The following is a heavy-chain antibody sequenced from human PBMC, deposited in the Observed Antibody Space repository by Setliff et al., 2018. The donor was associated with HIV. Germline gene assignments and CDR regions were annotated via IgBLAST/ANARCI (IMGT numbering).Heavy chain of an antibody. CDR2: IYYSGST. Sequence: SETLSLTCTVSGGSISSGGYYWSWIRQHPGKGLEWIGYIYYSGSTYYNPSLKSRVTISVDTSKNQFSLKLSSVTASDTAVYYCARGNNDLESFDYWGQGALVTVSS. CDR3: ARGNNDLESFDY. J-gene: IGHJ4*02. CDR1: GGSISSGGYY. D-gene: IGHD3-3*01. V-gene: IGHV4-31*03.